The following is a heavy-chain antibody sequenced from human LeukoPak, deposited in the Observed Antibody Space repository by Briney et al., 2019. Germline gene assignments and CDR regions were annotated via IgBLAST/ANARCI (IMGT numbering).Heavy chain of an antibody. CDR2: IYYSGNT. J-gene: IGHJ5*02. V-gene: IGHV4-39*01. Sequence: SGTLSLTCTVSGGSISRRTYYWGWIRQPPGKGLEWIGSIYYSGNTYSNPSLRSRVTISVDTSKNQFSLRLNSVTAADTAVYYCARLDYSNFWFDPWGQGTLVTVSS. D-gene: IGHD4-11*01. CDR3: ARLDYSNFWFDP. CDR1: GGSISRRTYY.